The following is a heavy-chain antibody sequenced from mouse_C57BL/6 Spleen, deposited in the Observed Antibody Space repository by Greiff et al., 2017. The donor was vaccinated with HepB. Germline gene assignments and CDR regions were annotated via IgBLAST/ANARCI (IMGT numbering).Heavy chain of an antibody. V-gene: IGHV6-3*01. D-gene: IGHD2-1*01. CDR1: GFTFSNYW. CDR3: TRGALLPFAY. J-gene: IGHJ3*01. Sequence: EVKLEESGGGLVQPGGSMKLSCVASGFTFSNYWMNWVRQSPEKGLEWVAQIRLKSDNYATHYAESVKGRFTISRDDSKSSVYLQMNNLRAEDTGIYYCTRGALLPFAYWGQGTLVTVSA. CDR2: IRLKSDNYAT.